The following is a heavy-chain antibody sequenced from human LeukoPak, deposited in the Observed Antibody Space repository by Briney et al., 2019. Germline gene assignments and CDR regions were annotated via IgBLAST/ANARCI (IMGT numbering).Heavy chain of an antibody. CDR1: RVTFSVYY. D-gene: IGHD2-21*01. CDR2: INSNGRTI. V-gene: IGHV3-11*01. CDR3: ASLYAVGIGFDW. J-gene: IGHJ4*02. Sequence: PGGSLRLSCAASRVTFSVYYMSWIRQAPGKGLEWISYINSNGRTIEYADSVKGRFTISRDNAKSTMFLQMNSLRAEDTAVYYCASLYAVGIGFDWWGQGTLVTVSS.